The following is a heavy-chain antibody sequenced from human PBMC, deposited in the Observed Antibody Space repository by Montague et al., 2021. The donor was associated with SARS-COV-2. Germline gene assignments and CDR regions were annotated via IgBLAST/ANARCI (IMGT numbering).Heavy chain of an antibody. J-gene: IGHJ3*02. V-gene: IGHV4-39*01. D-gene: IGHD3-10*01. Sequence: SETRSLTCTVSGGSIGGTNYYWDWIRQSPGKGLEWIGNIFQSGGISYNPSLKSRVTISVDTSSNQFSLRLSSVTAADTAVYSCARHAPDSPSGYYLVPGGFDIWGPGTMVTVSS. CDR1: GGSIGGTNYY. CDR3: ARHAPDSPSGYYLVPGGFDI. CDR2: IFQSGGI.